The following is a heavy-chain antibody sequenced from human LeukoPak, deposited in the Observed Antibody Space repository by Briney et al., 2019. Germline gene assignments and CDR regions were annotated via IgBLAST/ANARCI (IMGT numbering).Heavy chain of an antibody. CDR3: ARGIGRYCSSTSCVFDM. Sequence: ASVKVSCKASGYTFTSYDINWVRQATGQGLEWMGWMNPNSGNTGYAQKFQGRVTITRNTSISTAYMELSSLRSEDTAVYYCARGIGRYCSSTSCVFDMWGQGTMVTVSS. J-gene: IGHJ3*02. CDR1: GYTFTSYD. V-gene: IGHV1-8*03. CDR2: MNPNSGNT. D-gene: IGHD2-2*01.